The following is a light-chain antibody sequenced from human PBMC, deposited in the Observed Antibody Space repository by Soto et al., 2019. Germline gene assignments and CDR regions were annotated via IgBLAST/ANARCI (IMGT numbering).Light chain of an antibody. J-gene: IGKJ4*01. Sequence: EIVLTQSPGTLSLSPGERATLSCRTSHTFRNDYLAWYQQKPGQAPRLLIYGASNRATVIPDRFSGSGSGTDFTLTISRLAPEDFAVYYWQQYGSAPLAIGGGTKVEI. CDR2: GAS. V-gene: IGKV3-20*01. CDR1: HTFRNDY. CDR3: QQYGSAPLA.